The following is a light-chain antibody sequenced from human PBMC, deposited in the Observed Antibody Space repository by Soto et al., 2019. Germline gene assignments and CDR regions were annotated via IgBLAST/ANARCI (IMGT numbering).Light chain of an antibody. CDR3: SSYTARGTRV. J-gene: IGLJ1*01. Sequence: QSVLTQFASVSGSPGQSITISCTGTSIAVGAYNYVSWYQQHPDKAPKLLIYEVGNRPSGVSFRFSGSKSGNTASLTISGLQAEDEADYYCSSYTARGTRVFGTGTKLTVL. CDR1: SIAVGAYNY. CDR2: EVG. V-gene: IGLV2-14*01.